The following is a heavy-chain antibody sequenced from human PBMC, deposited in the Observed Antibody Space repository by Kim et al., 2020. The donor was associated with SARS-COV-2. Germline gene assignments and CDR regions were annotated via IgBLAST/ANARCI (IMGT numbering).Heavy chain of an antibody. D-gene: IGHD1-26*01. V-gene: IGHV4-34*01. CDR2: INHSGST. CDR3: ARGGSGSYSPFGL. CDR1: GGSSAGYY. Sequence: SETLSLTCTVYGGSSAGYYRSWFRQPPGKGLEWIGEINHSGSTNYNASFRSRVIMSADTSKNQFSLKLTFVTAADTAMYYCARGGSGSYSPFGLWGQGSLVTVSS. J-gene: IGHJ4*02.